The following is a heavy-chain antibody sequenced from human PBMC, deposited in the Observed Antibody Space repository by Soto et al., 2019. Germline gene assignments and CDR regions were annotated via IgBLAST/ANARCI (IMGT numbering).Heavy chain of an antibody. V-gene: IGHV1-69*06. D-gene: IGHD3-10*01. J-gene: IGHJ4*02. CDR3: ARDRDDYGSGNYYNRIDF. CDR1: GGIFSTYA. Sequence: QVQLVQSGAEVKKPGSSVKVSCKASGGIFSTYAISWLRQAPGQGLEWMGGIIPIFGTPNYAQRFQGRVTITADKSTSPAYMELSRLRSEATAVYYCARDRDDYGSGNYYNRIDFWGQGTLVTVSS. CDR2: IIPIFGTP.